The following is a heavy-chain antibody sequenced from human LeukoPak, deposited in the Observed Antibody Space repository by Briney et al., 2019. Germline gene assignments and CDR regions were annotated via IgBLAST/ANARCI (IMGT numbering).Heavy chain of an antibody. J-gene: IGHJ4*02. D-gene: IGHD5-12*01. CDR2: IRYDGSNK. CDR3: AKDRGVDIVATIFDY. CDR1: GFTFSSYG. Sequence: GGSLRLSCAASGFTFSSYGMHWVRQAPGKGLEWVAFIRYDGSNKYYADSVKGRFTISRDNSKNTLYLQMNSLRAEDTAVYYCAKDRGVDIVATIFDYWGQGTLVTVSS. V-gene: IGHV3-30*02.